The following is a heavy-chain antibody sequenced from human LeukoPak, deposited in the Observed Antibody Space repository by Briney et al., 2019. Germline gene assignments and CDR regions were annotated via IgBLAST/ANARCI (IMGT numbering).Heavy chain of an antibody. D-gene: IGHD6-13*01. CDR1: GGSINSYY. CDR2: IHYSGST. V-gene: IGHV4-59*01. J-gene: IGHJ5*02. CDR3: ARWVRQTRIAAAHRVGFDP. Sequence: NPSETLSLTCTVSGGSINSYYWSWIRQPPGRGLEWIGSIHYSGSTSYNPSLRSRVTISVDTSKNQFSLKLSSVTAADTAVYYCARWVRQTRIAAAHRVGFDPWGQGTLVTVSS.